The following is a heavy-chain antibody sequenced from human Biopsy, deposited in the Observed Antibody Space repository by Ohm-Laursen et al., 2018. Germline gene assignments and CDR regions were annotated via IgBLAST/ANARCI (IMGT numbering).Heavy chain of an antibody. J-gene: IGHJ6*02. D-gene: IGHD2/OR15-2a*01. V-gene: IGHV4-4*07. Sequence: SETLSLTCTVSGGSISSYYWSWIRQPAGKGLEWIGRIYSSGSTNYNPSLKSRVTLSMDTSKGQFSLKLSFVTAADTAVYYCARATNSTGWPYYYFYGMDVWGQGTTVTVSS. CDR1: GGSISSYY. CDR2: IYSSGST. CDR3: ARATNSTGWPYYYFYGMDV.